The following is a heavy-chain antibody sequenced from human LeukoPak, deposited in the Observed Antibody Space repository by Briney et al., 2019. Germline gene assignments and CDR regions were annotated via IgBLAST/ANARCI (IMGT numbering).Heavy chain of an antibody. D-gene: IGHD6-13*01. V-gene: IGHV1-18*01. CDR3: ARDLGIAAAGTIDY. CDR2: ISAYNGNT. Sequence: ASVKVSCKTSGYTFTSYGISWVRQAPGQGLEWMGWISAYNGNTNYAQKLQGRITMTTDTSTSTAYMELRSLRSDDTAVYYCARDLGIAAAGTIDYWGQGTLVTVSS. CDR1: GYTFTSYG. J-gene: IGHJ4*02.